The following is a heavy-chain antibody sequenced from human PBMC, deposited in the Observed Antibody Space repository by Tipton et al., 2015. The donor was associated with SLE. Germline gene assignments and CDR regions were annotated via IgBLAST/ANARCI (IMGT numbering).Heavy chain of an antibody. CDR2: INHSGST. CDR1: GGSFSGYY. J-gene: IGHJ4*02. V-gene: IGHV4-34*01. Sequence: TLSLTCAVYGGSFSGYYWSWIRQPPGKGLEWIGEINHSGSTNYNPSLKSRVTISVDTSKNQFSLKLSSATAADTAVYYCAREGGDTWSQWLVSNCDYWGQGTLVTVSS. CDR3: AREGGDTWSQWLVSNCDY. D-gene: IGHD6-19*01.